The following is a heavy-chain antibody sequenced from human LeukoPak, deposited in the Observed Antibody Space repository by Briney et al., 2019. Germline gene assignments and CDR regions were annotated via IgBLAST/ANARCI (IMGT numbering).Heavy chain of an antibody. V-gene: IGHV5-51*01. CDR3: ARQRSLRYNWFDP. Sequence: GESLKTFRKGSGYRLTSYWIGLVRPMPGKGLEWMGIIYPGDSDTRYSPSFQGQVTISADKSISTAYLQWSRLKASDTAMYYCARQRSLRYNWFDPWGQGTLVTVSP. CDR2: IYPGDSDT. CDR1: GYRLTSYW. D-gene: IGHD3-3*01. J-gene: IGHJ5*02.